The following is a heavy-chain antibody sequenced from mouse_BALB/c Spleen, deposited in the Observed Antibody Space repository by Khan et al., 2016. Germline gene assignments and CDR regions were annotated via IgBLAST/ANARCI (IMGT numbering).Heavy chain of an antibody. J-gene: IGHJ4*01. CDR3: ARRGGRGYAMDY. CDR2: INTETGEP. CDR1: GYTFTDYS. Sequence: IQLVQSGPELKKPGETVKISCKASGYTFTDYSMHWVKQAPGKGLKWMGWINTETGEPTYADDFKGRFAFSLETSASTAYLQINNLKNEDTATYFCARRGGRGYAMDYWGQGTSVTVSS. V-gene: IGHV9-2-1*01.